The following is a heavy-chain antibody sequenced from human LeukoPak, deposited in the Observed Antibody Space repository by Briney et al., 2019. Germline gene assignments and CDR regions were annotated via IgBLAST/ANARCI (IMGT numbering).Heavy chain of an antibody. D-gene: IGHD4-11*01. J-gene: IGHJ5*02. CDR1: GYTFTRDY. CDR2: INPSGGSA. V-gene: IGHV1-46*01. CDR3: ARVTIEGFDR. Sequence: GASVKVSCKASGYTFTRDYIHWVRQVFGQGLEWMGIINPSGGSATYAQKFQGRVTMTREMSTSTVYMELSRLKSEDTAGDYCARVTIEGFDRWGEGTLVTVPS.